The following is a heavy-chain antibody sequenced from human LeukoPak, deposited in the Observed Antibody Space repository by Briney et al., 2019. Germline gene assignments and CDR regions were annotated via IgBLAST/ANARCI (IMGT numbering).Heavy chain of an antibody. V-gene: IGHV1-46*01. D-gene: IGHD5-18*01. Sequence: GSSVKVSCKASGAPFSSYAISWVRQAPGQGLEWMGIINPSGGSTSYAKKLQGRVTMTTDTSTSTAYMEVRSLRSDDTAVYYCARDPRQYCYGYYFDYWGQGTLVTVSS. CDR3: ARDPRQYCYGYYFDY. CDR2: INPSGGST. CDR1: GAPFSSYA. J-gene: IGHJ4*02.